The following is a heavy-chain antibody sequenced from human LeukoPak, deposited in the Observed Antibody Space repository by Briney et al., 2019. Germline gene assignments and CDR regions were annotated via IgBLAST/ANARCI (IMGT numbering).Heavy chain of an antibody. D-gene: IGHD3-22*01. CDR1: GFTFSSYE. J-gene: IGHJ3*02. Sequence: GGSLRLSCADSGFTFSSYEMNWVRQVPGEGLDWVSYISSSGSTIYYADSVKGRFTISRDNAKNSLYLQMNSLRAEDTAVYYCARLGSYYDSRGAFDIWGQGTMVPVSS. V-gene: IGHV3-48*03. CDR2: ISSSGSTI. CDR3: ARLGSYYDSRGAFDI.